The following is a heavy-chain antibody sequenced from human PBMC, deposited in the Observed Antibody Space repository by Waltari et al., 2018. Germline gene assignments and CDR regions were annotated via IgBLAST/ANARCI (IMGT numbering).Heavy chain of an antibody. J-gene: IGHJ4*02. Sequence: QVQLVQSGAEVKKPGASVKVSCKASGYIFTSFGLSWVRQAPGQGLEWMGWISAYNNSTNYAQKIQGRVTMTTDTSTSTAYMELRSLISDDTAVYYCARGDDILTDYYKGLDYWGRGTLVTVSS. CDR2: ISAYNNST. D-gene: IGHD3-9*01. V-gene: IGHV1-18*01. CDR3: ARGDDILTDYYKGLDY. CDR1: GYIFTSFG.